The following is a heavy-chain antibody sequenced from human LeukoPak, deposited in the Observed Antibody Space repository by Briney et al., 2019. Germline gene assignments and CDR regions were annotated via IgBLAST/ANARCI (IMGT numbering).Heavy chain of an antibody. V-gene: IGHV3-7*01. CDR1: GFTFSSYL. Sequence: GGSLRLSCAASGFTFSSYLMSWVRQAPGKGLEWVANIKQDGSEKYYVDSVKGRFTISRDNAKNSLYLQMNSLRAEDTAVYYCATGLRLYYFDYWGQGTLVTVSS. CDR3: ATGLRLYYFDY. J-gene: IGHJ4*02. CDR2: IKQDGSEK. D-gene: IGHD4-17*01.